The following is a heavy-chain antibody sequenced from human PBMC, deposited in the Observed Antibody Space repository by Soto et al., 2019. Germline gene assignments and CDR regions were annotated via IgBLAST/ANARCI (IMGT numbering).Heavy chain of an antibody. CDR2: TYSGGNT. CDR3: ARIPRRDGYNLYGMDV. J-gene: IGHJ6*02. Sequence: GGSLRLSCAASGFTVSSTYMSWVRQAPGKGLEWVSVTYSGGNTYYGDSVKGRFSISRDNSKNTLYLQMNSLRAEDTAVYYCARIPRRDGYNLYGMDVWGQGTTVTVSS. V-gene: IGHV3-53*01. CDR1: GFTVSSTY. D-gene: IGHD5-12*01.